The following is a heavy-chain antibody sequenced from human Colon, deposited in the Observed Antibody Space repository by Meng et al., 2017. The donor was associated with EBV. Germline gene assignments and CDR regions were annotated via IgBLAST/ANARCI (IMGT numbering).Heavy chain of an antibody. J-gene: IGHJ2*01. CDR1: GGSLSDYY. V-gene: IGHV4-34*01. D-gene: IGHD7-27*01. CDR3: SRGVDSYKLGNL. CDR2: IHPSGSI. Sequence: QVQLHQWGAGLLKPSESLSLTCVVYGGSLSDYYCRWIRPSPGRGLEWIGEIHPSGSIFYNPSLQSRVTISVDTSKNQFSLNLNSVTAADTAVYFCSRGVDSYKLGNLWGRGTLVTVSS.